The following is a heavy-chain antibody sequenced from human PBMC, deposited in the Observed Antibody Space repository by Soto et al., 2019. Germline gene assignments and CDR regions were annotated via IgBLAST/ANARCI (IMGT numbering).Heavy chain of an antibody. J-gene: IGHJ4*02. CDR2: ITPMYGTT. D-gene: IGHD6-13*01. CDR1: GGTFSSYA. V-gene: IGHV1-69*06. CDR3: ATEQVNNIAAAGQFDY. Sequence: QVQLVQSGAEVKKPGSSVTVSCKASGGTFSSYAISWVRQAPGHGLEWVGVITPMYGTTNFAHKFQGRVTISADKSTSTAYMELRSLRSEDTAVYYCATEQVNNIAAAGQFDYWGQGTLVTVSS.